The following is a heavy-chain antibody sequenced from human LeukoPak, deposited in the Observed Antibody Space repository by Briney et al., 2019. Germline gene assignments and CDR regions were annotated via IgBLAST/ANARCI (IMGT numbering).Heavy chain of an antibody. D-gene: IGHD2-2*01. CDR2: ISYDGSNK. Sequence: GGSLRLSCAASGFTLSSYAMHWVRQAPGKGLEWVAVISYDGSNKYYADSVKGRFTISTDNSKNTLYLQMNSLRAEDTAVYYCARTLGYCSSTSCYPYYYGMDVWGKGTTVTVSS. V-gene: IGHV3-30*04. CDR3: ARTLGYCSSTSCYPYYYGMDV. CDR1: GFTLSSYA. J-gene: IGHJ6*04.